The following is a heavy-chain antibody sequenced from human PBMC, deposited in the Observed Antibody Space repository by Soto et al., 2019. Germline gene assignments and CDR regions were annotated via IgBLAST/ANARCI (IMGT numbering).Heavy chain of an antibody. D-gene: IGHD5-18*01. V-gene: IGHV3-30*18. CDR1: RFTFSGFG. J-gene: IGHJ4*02. CDR3: AKEDTAMRIDY. Sequence: QVQLVESGGGVVQPGRSLGLSCAASRFTFSGFGMHWVRQAPGKGLEWVAVISYDGSSKYYADSVKGRFTISRDNSKNTLYLQMNSLRAEDTAVYYCAKEDTAMRIDYWGQGTLGTVSS. CDR2: ISYDGSSK.